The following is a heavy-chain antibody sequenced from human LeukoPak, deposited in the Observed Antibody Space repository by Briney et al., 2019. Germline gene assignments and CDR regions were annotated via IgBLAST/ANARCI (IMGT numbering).Heavy chain of an antibody. CDR2: IVVGSGNT. Sequence: GASVKVSCKASGFTFTSSAMQWVRQARGQRLEWIGWIVVGSGNTNYAQKFQERVTITRDMSTSTAYMELSSLRSEDTAVYYCAREYGSGSYYPDYWGQGTLVTVSS. J-gene: IGHJ4*02. D-gene: IGHD3-10*01. CDR1: GFTFTSSA. V-gene: IGHV1-58*02. CDR3: AREYGSGSYYPDY.